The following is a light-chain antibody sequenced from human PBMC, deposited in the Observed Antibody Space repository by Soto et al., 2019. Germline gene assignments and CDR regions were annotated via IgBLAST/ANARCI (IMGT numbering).Light chain of an antibody. V-gene: IGKV1-5*01. CDR1: QSISSW. CDR3: QQYKSYRT. Sequence: DIPMTQSPSALSASVGDRVTITCRASQSISSWLAWYQQKPGKAPKLLIYDASNLGSGVPSRFSGSGSGTEFTLTISSLQPDDFAAYYCQQYKSYRTFGQGTKVEIK. CDR2: DAS. J-gene: IGKJ1*01.